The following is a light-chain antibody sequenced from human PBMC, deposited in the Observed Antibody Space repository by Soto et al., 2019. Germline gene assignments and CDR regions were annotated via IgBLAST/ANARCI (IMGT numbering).Light chain of an antibody. J-gene: IGKJ1*01. CDR3: QQYNTFSPWT. CDR2: RAS. Sequence: DIQMTQSPSTLSASVGDRVSITCRASQSISVWLAWYQQKPGKAPKLLIYRASTLESGVPSRFSGDGSGTEFTLTISSLQPDDFATYYCQQYNTFSPWTFGQGTKVEVK. V-gene: IGKV1-5*03. CDR1: QSISVW.